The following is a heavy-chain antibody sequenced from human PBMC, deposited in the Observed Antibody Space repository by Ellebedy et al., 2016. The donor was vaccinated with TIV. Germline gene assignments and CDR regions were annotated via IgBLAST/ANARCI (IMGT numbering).Heavy chain of an antibody. J-gene: IGHJ6*02. V-gene: IGHV1-69*13. CDR3: ARTEDITMVRGVIIGRRLGMDV. Sequence: ASVKVSXKASVGTFSNYVFNWVRQAPGQGLEWMGGVIPIFGTANYAQKFQGRVTITADVSTSTAYMELSSLRSEDTAVYFCARTEDITMVRGVIIGRRLGMDVWGQGTTVTVSS. D-gene: IGHD3-10*01. CDR1: VGTFSNYV. CDR2: VIPIFGTA.